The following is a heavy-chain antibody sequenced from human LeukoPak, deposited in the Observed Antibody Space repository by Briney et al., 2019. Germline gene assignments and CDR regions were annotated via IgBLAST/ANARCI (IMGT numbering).Heavy chain of an antibody. CDR1: GFTVSSNY. CDR3: ASGNETSMAQGY. CDR2: IYSGGSI. J-gene: IGHJ4*02. V-gene: IGHV3-53*01. D-gene: IGHD3-10*01. Sequence: GGSLRLSCAVSGFTVSSNYMTWVRQAPGKGLEWVSVIYSGGSIYYADSVKGRFTISRDISKNTVDLQLNSLRAEDTAVYYCASGNETSMAQGYWGQGTLVTVSS.